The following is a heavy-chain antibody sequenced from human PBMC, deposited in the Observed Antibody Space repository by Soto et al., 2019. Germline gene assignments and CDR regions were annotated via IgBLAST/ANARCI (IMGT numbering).Heavy chain of an antibody. CDR1: GFTFSSYS. D-gene: IGHD2-2*03. CDR3: ARERMDIVVVPAATRGFNWFDP. Sequence: GSLRLSCAASGFTFSSYSMNWVRQAPGKGLEWVSSISSSSSYIYYADSVKGRFTISRDNAKNSLYLQMNSLRAEDTAVYYCARERMDIVVVPAATRGFNWFDPWGQGTLVTVSS. V-gene: IGHV3-21*01. J-gene: IGHJ5*02. CDR2: ISSSSSYI.